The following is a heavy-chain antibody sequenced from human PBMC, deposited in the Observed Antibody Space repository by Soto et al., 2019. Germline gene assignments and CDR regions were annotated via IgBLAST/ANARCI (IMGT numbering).Heavy chain of an antibody. CDR1: GFTFSSYW. V-gene: IGHV3-74*01. J-gene: IGHJ3*02. CDR2: IKSDGSST. Sequence: EVQLVESGGGLVQPGGSLRLSCAVSGFTFSSYWMHWVRQSPGKGPVWVSHIKSDGSSTTYADSVKGRFTISRDNANNALDLQMNTLRGEDTAVYYCARGRRGETSYGAFDIWGQGTTVTVSS. CDR3: ARGRRGETSYGAFDI. D-gene: IGHD4-17*01.